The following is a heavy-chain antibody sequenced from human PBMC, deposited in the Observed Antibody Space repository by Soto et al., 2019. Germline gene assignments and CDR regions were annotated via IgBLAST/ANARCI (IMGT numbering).Heavy chain of an antibody. V-gene: IGHV4-34*01. Sequence: SETLSLTCAVYGGSFSGYYWSWIRQPPGKGLEWIGEINHSGSTNYNPSLKSRVTISVDTSKNQFSLKLSSVTAADTAVYYCARVGRDGYNWYAFDIWGQGTTVTVSS. J-gene: IGHJ3*02. D-gene: IGHD5-12*01. CDR1: GGSFSGYY. CDR2: INHSGST. CDR3: ARVGRDGYNWYAFDI.